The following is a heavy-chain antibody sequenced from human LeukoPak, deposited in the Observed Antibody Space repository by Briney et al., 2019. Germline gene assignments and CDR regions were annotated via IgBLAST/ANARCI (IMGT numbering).Heavy chain of an antibody. Sequence: GGSLRLSCVASGFVFEDYTMHWVRQVPGKGLEWVSLINYDGTSTYYADSVKGRFTISRDDSKNSLYLQMNSLRTEDTALYYCAKDIWGSDYGNFDYWGQGTLVTVSS. CDR3: AKDIWGSDYGNFDY. CDR2: INYDGTST. D-gene: IGHD4/OR15-4a*01. V-gene: IGHV3-43*01. J-gene: IGHJ4*02. CDR1: GFVFEDYT.